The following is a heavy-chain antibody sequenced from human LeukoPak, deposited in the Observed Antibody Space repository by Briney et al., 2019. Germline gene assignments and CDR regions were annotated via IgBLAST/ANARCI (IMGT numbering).Heavy chain of an antibody. D-gene: IGHD3-3*01. Sequence: PSETLSLTCGVSGGSVINTNWWTWVRQPPGKGLEWIGEVHLDGRTNYDPSLESRLTMSVDVSENQVSLKLTSVTAADTAVYYCAREGGFYRPLDYSGQGTLVTVSS. V-gene: IGHV4-4*02. J-gene: IGHJ4*02. CDR2: VHLDGRT. CDR1: GGSVINTNW. CDR3: AREGGFYRPLDY.